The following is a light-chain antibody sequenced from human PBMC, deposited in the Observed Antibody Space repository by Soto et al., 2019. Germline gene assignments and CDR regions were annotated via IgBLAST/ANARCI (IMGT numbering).Light chain of an antibody. J-gene: IGKJ1*01. CDR1: QSISSW. V-gene: IGKV1-5*01. CDR3: QHYNNWPPWT. CDR2: DAS. Sequence: DIQMTQSPSTLSASVGDRVTITCRASQSISSWLAWYQQKPGKDPKLLIYDASSLESGVPSRFSGSGSGTEFTLTISSLQSEDFAVYYCQHYNNWPPWTFGQGTKVDIK.